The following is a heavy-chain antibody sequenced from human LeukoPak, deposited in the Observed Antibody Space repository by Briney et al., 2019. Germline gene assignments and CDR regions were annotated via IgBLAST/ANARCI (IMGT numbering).Heavy chain of an antibody. CDR1: GGSISSNY. CDR2: IYTSGST. Sequence: SETLSLTCTVSGGSISSNYWSWIRQPAGKGLEWIGRIYTSGSTNYNPSLKSRVTMSVDTSKNQFSLKLSSVTAADTAVYYCARDSGEKTYYDFWSGYYTEYWGQGTLVTVSS. D-gene: IGHD3-3*01. J-gene: IGHJ4*02. V-gene: IGHV4-4*07. CDR3: ARDSGEKTYYDFWSGYYTEY.